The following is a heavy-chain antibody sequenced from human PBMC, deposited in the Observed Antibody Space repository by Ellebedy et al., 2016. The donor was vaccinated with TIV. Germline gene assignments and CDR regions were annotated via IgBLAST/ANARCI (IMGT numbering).Heavy chain of an antibody. D-gene: IGHD3-22*01. CDR3: ARLRITMTLHDAFDI. J-gene: IGHJ3*02. CDR2: INPSSGGT. CDR1: GYTFSGYY. Sequence: ASVKVSCXTSGYTFSGYYMHWVRQAPGQGLEWMGWINPSSGGTNYAQKFQGRVTMTTDTSISTAYMELSRLRSDDTAVYYCARLRITMTLHDAFDIWGQGTMVTVSS. V-gene: IGHV1-2*02.